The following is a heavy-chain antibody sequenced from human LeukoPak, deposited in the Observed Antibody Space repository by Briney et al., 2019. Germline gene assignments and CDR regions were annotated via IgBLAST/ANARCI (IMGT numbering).Heavy chain of an antibody. Sequence: GGSLRLSCAASGFTVGSNHMSWVRQAPGKGLEWISYISNSGSTIYYADSVKGRFTISRDNAKNSLYLQMNSLRAEDTAVYYCAKGRDYYVDYWGQGALVAVSS. V-gene: IGHV3-11*01. D-gene: IGHD3-10*01. CDR1: GFTVGSNH. CDR3: AKGRDYYVDY. J-gene: IGHJ4*02. CDR2: ISNSGSTI.